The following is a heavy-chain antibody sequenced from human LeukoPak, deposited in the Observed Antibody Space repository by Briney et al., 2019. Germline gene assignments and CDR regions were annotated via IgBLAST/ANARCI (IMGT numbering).Heavy chain of an antibody. CDR3: ARGRCSSTSCYGANWFDP. D-gene: IGHD2-2*01. CDR2: INHSGST. J-gene: IGHJ5*02. Sequence: SETLSLTCAVYGGSFSGYYWSWIRQPPGKGLEWIGEINHSGSTNYNPSLKSRVTISVDTSKNQFSLTLSSVTAADTAVYYCARGRCSSTSCYGANWFDPWGQGTLVTVSS. V-gene: IGHV4-34*01. CDR1: GGSFSGYY.